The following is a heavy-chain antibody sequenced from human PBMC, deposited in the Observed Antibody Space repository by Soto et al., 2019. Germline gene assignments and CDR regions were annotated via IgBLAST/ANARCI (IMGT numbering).Heavy chain of an antibody. CDR1: GFTFSSYS. CDR2: ISSSSSTI. V-gene: IGHV3-48*01. Sequence: EVQLVESGGGLVQPGGSLRLSCAASGFTFSSYSMNWVRQAPGKGLEWVSYISSSSSTIYYADSVKGRFTISRDNAKNTLYLPMSSLRAESAAVYYCARPPNYDFWSGYADPYYYYYMDVWSQGTTVTVSS. D-gene: IGHD3-3*01. J-gene: IGHJ6*03. CDR3: ARPPNYDFWSGYADPYYYYYMDV.